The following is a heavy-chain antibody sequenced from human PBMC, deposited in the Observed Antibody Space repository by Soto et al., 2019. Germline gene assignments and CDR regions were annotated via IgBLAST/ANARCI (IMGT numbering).Heavy chain of an antibody. V-gene: IGHV3-48*02. CDR1: GFTFSVYS. J-gene: IGHJ4*02. Sequence: EVQLVESGGDLVQRGGSLRLSCVASGFTFSVYSMNWVRQAPGKGLEWFSYITSDTKTIKYADSVKGRFTISRNNAKNSVYLQMNSLRDEDTYVYYCARSVEGHFDYWGQGTVVTVSS. CDR3: ARSVEGHFDY. CDR2: ITSDTKTI. D-gene: IGHD6-19*01.